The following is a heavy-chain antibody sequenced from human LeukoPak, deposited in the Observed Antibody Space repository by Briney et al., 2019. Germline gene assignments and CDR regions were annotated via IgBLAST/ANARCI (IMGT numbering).Heavy chain of an antibody. CDR3: ARETPVAGGNWFDP. D-gene: IGHD6-19*01. Sequence: ASVKVSCKASGYTLTNHAMSWVRQAPGQGLEWMGWINTYTGNPTYAQGFTGRFVFSLDTSVSTAYLQISSLKAEDTAVYYCARETPVAGGNWFDPWGQGTLVTVSS. CDR2: INTYTGNP. V-gene: IGHV7-4-1*02. CDR1: GYTLTNHA. J-gene: IGHJ5*02.